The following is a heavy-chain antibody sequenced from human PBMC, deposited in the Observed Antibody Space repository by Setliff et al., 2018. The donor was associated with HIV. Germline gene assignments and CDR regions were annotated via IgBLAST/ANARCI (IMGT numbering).Heavy chain of an antibody. Sequence: GGSLRLSCAASGFTCSSNWMSWVRQAPGKGLEWVTNIKQDGSEKYYVDSVKGRFTISRDNAKKSLYLQMDSLRAEDTAVYYCARRYYGSTTSYGMDVWGQGTTVTVSS. J-gene: IGHJ6*02. CDR3: ARRYYGSTTSYGMDV. CDR2: IKQDGSEK. D-gene: IGHD3-10*01. V-gene: IGHV3-7*01. CDR1: GFTCSSNW.